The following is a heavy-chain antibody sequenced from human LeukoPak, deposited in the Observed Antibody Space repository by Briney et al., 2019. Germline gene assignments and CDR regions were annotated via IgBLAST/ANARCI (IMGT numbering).Heavy chain of an antibody. Sequence: GGSLRLSCAASGFTFSSYAMHWVRQAPGKGLEWVAVISYDGSNKYYADSVKGRFTISRDNSKNTLYLQMNSLRAEDTAVYYCARDDYSAFDYWGQGTLVTVSS. V-gene: IGHV3-30-3*01. J-gene: IGHJ4*02. CDR3: ARDDYSAFDY. CDR1: GFTFSSYA. D-gene: IGHD5-12*01. CDR2: ISYDGSNK.